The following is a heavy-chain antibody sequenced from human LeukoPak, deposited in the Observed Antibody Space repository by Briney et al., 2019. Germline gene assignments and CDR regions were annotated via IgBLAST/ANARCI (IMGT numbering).Heavy chain of an antibody. V-gene: IGHV4-39*01. J-gene: IGHJ5*02. D-gene: IGHD6-13*01. Sequence: SETLSLTCTVSGGSISNYYWGWIRQPPGKGLEWIGSIYYSGSTYYNPSLKSRVTVSVDTSKNQFSLKLSSVTAADTAVYYCARRSIAAAGPFDPWGQGTLVTVSS. CDR1: GGSISNYY. CDR2: IYYSGST. CDR3: ARRSIAAAGPFDP.